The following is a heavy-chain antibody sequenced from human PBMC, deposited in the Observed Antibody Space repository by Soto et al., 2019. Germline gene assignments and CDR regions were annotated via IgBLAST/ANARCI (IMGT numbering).Heavy chain of an antibody. D-gene: IGHD3-10*01. CDR2: IYYSGST. CDR1: GGSISSGDYY. J-gene: IGHJ4*02. CDR3: AREHYYGSGRTVGRRLGFDY. Sequence: PSETLSLTCTVSGGSISSGDYYWSWIRQPPGKGLEWIGYIYYSGSTYYNPSLKSRVTISVDTSKNQFSLKLSSVAAADTAVYYCAREHYYGSGRTVGRRLGFDYWGQGTLVTVSS. V-gene: IGHV4-30-4*01.